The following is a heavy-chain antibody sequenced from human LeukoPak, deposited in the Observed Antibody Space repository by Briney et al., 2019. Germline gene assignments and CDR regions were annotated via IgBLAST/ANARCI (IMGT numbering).Heavy chain of an antibody. CDR3: ARDQRFLEWLLLD. V-gene: IGHV1-2*06. D-gene: IGHD3-3*01. Sequence: GASVKVSCKASGYTFTGYYMHWVRQAPGQGLEWMGRINPNSGGTNYAQKFQGRVTMTRDTSTSTVYMELSSLRSEDTAVYYCARDQRFLEWLLLDWGQGTLVTVSS. CDR1: GYTFTGYY. CDR2: INPNSGGT. J-gene: IGHJ4*02.